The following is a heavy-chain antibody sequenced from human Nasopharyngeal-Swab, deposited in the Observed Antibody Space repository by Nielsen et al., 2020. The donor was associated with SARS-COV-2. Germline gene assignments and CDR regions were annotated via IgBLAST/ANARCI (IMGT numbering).Heavy chain of an antibody. CDR2: ISSSGSYM. CDR3: ASDSRY. Sequence: GGSLRPSCAASGFTFSDYTMNWVRQAPGQGLEWVSSISSSGSYMYYTDSVKGRFTMSRDNAKNSLYLQMNSLRAEDTAVYYCASDSRYWGQGTLVTVSS. J-gene: IGHJ4*02. V-gene: IGHV3-21*01. CDR1: GFTFSDYT. D-gene: IGHD2-2*01.